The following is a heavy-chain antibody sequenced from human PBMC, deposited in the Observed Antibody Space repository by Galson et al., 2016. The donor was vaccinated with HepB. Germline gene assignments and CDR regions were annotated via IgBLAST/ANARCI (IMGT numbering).Heavy chain of an antibody. J-gene: IGHJ6*02. V-gene: IGHV4-39*01. CDR3: ARLYCSITSCCGYCGMDV. CDR1: SGSISSSNYF. CDR2: FYNSGST. D-gene: IGHD2-2*01. Sequence: SETLSLTCTVSSGSISSSNYFWGWIRQPPGKGLEWIGNFYNSGSTSYNPSLQSRVTISVDTPTNRISLKLSSVTAADTAVYHCARLYCSITSCCGYCGMDVWGQGTTVTVSS.